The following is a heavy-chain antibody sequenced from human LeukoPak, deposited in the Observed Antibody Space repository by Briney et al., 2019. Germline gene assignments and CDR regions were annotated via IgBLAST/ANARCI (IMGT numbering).Heavy chain of an antibody. Sequence: GGSLQISCKGSGYRFTGYWIGWVRQMPGKGLEGMGIIYPGDSDTRYSPSFQGQVTISADKSISTAYLQWSSLKASDTAMYYCARLPAADEYYFDYWGQGTLVTVSS. CDR2: IYPGDSDT. D-gene: IGHD6-13*01. CDR1: GYRFTGYW. CDR3: ARLPAADEYYFDY. J-gene: IGHJ4*02. V-gene: IGHV5-51*01.